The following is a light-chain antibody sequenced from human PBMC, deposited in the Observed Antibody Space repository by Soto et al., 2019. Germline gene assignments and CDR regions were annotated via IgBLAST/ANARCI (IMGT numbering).Light chain of an antibody. Sequence: MTQSPSTLSASVGERVTITCRASQSIGTWLAWFQQRPGQAPRLLIYRASTRATGTPARFSGSGSGTEFTLTITSLQSEDFALYYCQQYHNLWTFGRGTKVDIK. V-gene: IGKV3-15*01. J-gene: IGKJ1*01. CDR2: RAS. CDR3: QQYHNLWT. CDR1: QSIGTW.